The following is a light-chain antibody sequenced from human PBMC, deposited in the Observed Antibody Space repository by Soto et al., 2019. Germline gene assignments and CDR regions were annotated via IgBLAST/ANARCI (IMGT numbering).Light chain of an antibody. V-gene: IGLV2-8*01. CDR3: TSYVDTHTHYV. J-gene: IGLJ1*01. Sequence: QCVLTQPPSASGSPGQSVTISCTGTSSDVGYYNYVSWYQQHPGKAPKLIIYEVTKRPSGVPDRFSGSKSGNTASLTVSGLQAEDEADYYCTSYVDTHTHYVFRTGSKVPVL. CDR1: SSDVGYYNY. CDR2: EVT.